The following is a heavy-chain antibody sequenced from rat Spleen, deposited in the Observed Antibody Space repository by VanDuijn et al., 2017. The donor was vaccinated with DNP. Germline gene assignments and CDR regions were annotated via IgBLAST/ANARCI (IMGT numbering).Heavy chain of an antibody. CDR3: ASQMHYDGYYRTFDS. J-gene: IGHJ2*01. Sequence: EVQLVESGGGLVQPGRSIQLSCAASGFTFSNYYMAWVRQTPPKGLEWVASISAGGANTYYRDSVKGRFTISRDDAKSTLYLQMDSLRSEETATYYCASQMHYDGYYRTFDSWGQGVMVTVSS. V-gene: IGHV5-25*01. D-gene: IGHD1-12*03. CDR2: ISAGGANT. CDR1: GFTFSNYY.